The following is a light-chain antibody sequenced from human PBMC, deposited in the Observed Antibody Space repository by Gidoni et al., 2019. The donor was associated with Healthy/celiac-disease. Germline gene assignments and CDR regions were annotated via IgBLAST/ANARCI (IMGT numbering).Light chain of an antibody. V-gene: IGKV2-28*01. CDR2: LGS. CDR3: MQALQTPPWT. J-gene: IGKJ1*01. CDR1: QSLLHSNGYNS. Sequence: DSVMTQSPLSLPVTPGEPASISCRSSQSLLHSNGYNSLDWYLQKPGQSPQLLIYLGSNRASGVPDRFSGSGSGTDFTLKISRVEAEDVGVYYCMQALQTPPWTFGQGTKVEIK.